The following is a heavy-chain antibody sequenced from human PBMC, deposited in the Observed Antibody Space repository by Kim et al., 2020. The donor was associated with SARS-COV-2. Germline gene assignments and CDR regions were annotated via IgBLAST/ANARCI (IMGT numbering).Heavy chain of an antibody. CDR3: SRKLASGGFDI. V-gene: IGHV3-9*01. CDR2: VTWRNVRM. CDR1: GFSFAGYA. D-gene: IGHD3-3*02. J-gene: IGHJ3*02. Sequence: GGSLRLSCVASGFSFAGYAMHWVRQPPGKGLEWVAGVTWRNVRMDHADSVRGRFTISRDDDKSTLYLQMNSLRPEDSALYYCSRKLASGGFDIWGRGTLLRVS.